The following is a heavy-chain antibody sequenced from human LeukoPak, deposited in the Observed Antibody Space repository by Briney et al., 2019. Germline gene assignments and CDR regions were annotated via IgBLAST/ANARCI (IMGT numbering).Heavy chain of an antibody. J-gene: IGHJ6*03. CDR2: ISSSSSTI. CDR1: GLTFSSYS. V-gene: IGHV3-48*01. CDR3: GGLDYYYYMDV. Sequence: EGSLRLSCAASGLTFSSYSMNWVRQAPGKGLEWVSYISSSSSTIYYADSVKGRFTISRDNAKNSLYLQMNSLRAEDTAVYYCGGLDYYYYMDVWGKGTTVTVSS.